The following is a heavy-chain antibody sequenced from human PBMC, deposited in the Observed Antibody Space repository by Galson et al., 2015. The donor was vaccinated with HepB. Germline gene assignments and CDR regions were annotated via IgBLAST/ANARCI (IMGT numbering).Heavy chain of an antibody. Sequence: SVKVSCKASGGTFSSYAISWVRQAPGQGLEWMGGIIPIFGTANYAQKFQGRVTITADESTSTAYMELSRLRSDDTAVYYCARDPSPDYGDYGGYWGQGTLVTVSS. CDR2: IIPIFGTA. V-gene: IGHV1-69*13. J-gene: IGHJ4*02. CDR3: ARDPSPDYGDYGGY. CDR1: GGTFSSYA. D-gene: IGHD4-17*01.